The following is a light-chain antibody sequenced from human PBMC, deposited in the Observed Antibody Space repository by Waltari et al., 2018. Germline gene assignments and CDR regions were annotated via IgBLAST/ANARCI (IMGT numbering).Light chain of an antibody. CDR2: DAS. CDR3: QQYDNLIT. V-gene: IGKV3D-15*01. J-gene: IGKJ5*01. CDR1: QSVRHN. Sequence: EIVVTQSPAALSLSPGDRVTISCRASQSVRHNFAWYQQKPGQAPRLLIFDASTRATGIPARFSGSGSGTEFTLTINTLQSEDFGIYYCQQYDNLITFGQGTRLEIK.